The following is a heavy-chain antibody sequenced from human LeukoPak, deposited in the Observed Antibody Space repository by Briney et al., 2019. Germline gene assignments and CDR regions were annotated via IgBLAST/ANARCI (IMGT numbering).Heavy chain of an antibody. V-gene: IGHV3-30*18. Sequence: PGRSLRLSCAASGFTFSSYGMHWVRQAPGKGLEWVAVISYDGSNKYYADSVKGRFTISRDNSKNTLYLQMNSPRAEDTAVYYCAKGHMYSSSWYGDYFDYWGQGTLVTVSS. CDR3: AKGHMYSSSWYGDYFDY. J-gene: IGHJ4*02. D-gene: IGHD6-13*01. CDR2: ISYDGSNK. CDR1: GFTFSSYG.